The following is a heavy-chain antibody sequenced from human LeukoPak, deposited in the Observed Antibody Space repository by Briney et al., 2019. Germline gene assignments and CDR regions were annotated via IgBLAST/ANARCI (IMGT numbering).Heavy chain of an antibody. Sequence: GGSLRLSCAASGFTFSDYYMSWIRQAPGKGLEWVSYISSSGSTIYYADSAKGRFTISRDNAKNSLYLQMNSLRAEDTAVYYCARDDLGYCSGGSCYEGDNYYYYYGMDVWGQGTTVTVSS. CDR3: ARDDLGYCSGGSCYEGDNYYYYYGMDV. CDR1: GFTFSDYY. CDR2: ISSSGSTI. D-gene: IGHD2-15*01. J-gene: IGHJ6*02. V-gene: IGHV3-11*01.